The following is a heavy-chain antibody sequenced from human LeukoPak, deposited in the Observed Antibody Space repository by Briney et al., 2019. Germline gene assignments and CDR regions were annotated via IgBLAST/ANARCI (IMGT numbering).Heavy chain of an antibody. J-gene: IGHJ4*02. CDR3: ARVAQWPKVAFDY. Sequence: GGSLRLSCAASGFTFSDYWMSWVRQAPGKGLEWVANINQDGSEKYYVDSMKGRFTISRDNAENSLYLQMNSLRAEDTAVYYCARVAQWPKVAFDYWGQGTLVTVSS. V-gene: IGHV3-7*01. D-gene: IGHD6-19*01. CDR2: INQDGSEK. CDR1: GFTFSDYW.